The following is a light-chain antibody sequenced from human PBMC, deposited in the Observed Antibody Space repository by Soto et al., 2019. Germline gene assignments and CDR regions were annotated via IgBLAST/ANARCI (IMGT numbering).Light chain of an antibody. CDR1: QSVRSSY. CDR3: QQYGSSPVT. Sequence: EIVLTQSPGTLSLSPGDRATLSCRASQSVRSSYLAWYQQKGGQAPRLLIHGASSRATGIPDRFSGSGSGTDFTLSISRLEPEDFAVYYCQQYGSSPVTFGQGTKLEIK. J-gene: IGKJ2*01. V-gene: IGKV3-20*01. CDR2: GAS.